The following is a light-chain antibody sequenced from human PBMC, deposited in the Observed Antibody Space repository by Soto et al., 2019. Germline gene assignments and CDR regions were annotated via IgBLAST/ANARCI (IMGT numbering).Light chain of an antibody. CDR2: DTF. J-gene: IGKJ4*01. Sequence: EIVLTQFPATLSLSPGEEATLSCRASQSFGTSLAWYQQRPAQAPSLLIYDTFKVAAGVPARFSGSGSGADFTLTSSGLEPEDFAVYYCQQGGSFGGGTKVEIK. CDR3: QQGGS. CDR1: QSFGTS. V-gene: IGKV3-11*01.